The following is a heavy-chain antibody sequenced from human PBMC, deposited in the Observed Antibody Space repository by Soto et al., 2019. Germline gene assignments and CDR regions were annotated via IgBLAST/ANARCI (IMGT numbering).Heavy chain of an antibody. J-gene: IGHJ5*02. V-gene: IGHV6-1*01. CDR1: GDSVSSNSAA. Sequence: SQTLSLTCAISGDSVSSNSAAWNWIRQSPSRGLEWLGRTYYRSKWYNDYAVSVKSRITINPDTSKNQFSLQLNSATPEDTAVYYCARDRESITMVRGATGWFDPWGQGTLVTVSS. CDR3: ARDRESITMVRGATGWFDP. D-gene: IGHD3-10*01. CDR2: TYYRSKWYN.